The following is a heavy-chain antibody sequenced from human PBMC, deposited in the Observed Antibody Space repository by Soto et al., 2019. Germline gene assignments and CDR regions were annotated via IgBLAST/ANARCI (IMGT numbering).Heavy chain of an antibody. Sequence: VQLVESGGGVVQPGGSLRLSCTFSGFTSDDFALTWVRQAPGKGLEWLGLVRSKTYDGAAEYAASVKGRFTISRDESTSTAFLQMNRLKTEDTAVYYCTRDGDFYGFDVWGQGTTVTVSS. J-gene: IGHJ6*02. D-gene: IGHD3-3*01. CDR3: TRDGDFYGFDV. CDR2: VRSKTYDGAA. V-gene: IGHV3-49*04. CDR1: GFTSDDFA.